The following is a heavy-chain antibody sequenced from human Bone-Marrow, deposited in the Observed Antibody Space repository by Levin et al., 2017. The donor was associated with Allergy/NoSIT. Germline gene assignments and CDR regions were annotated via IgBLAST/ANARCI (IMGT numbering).Heavy chain of an antibody. Sequence: PSETLSLTCTVSGGSISSYYWSWIRQPPGKGLEWIGYIYYSGSTNYNPSLKSRVTISVDTSKNQFSLKLSSVTAADTAVYYCARGSTDSGYDPYWYFDLWGRGTLVTVSS. J-gene: IGHJ2*01. CDR2: IYYSGST. CDR1: GGSISSYY. V-gene: IGHV4-59*01. CDR3: ARGSTDSGYDPYWYFDL. D-gene: IGHD5-12*01.